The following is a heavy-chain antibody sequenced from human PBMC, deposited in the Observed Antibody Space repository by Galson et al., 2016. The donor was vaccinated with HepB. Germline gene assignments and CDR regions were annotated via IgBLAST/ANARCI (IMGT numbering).Heavy chain of an antibody. Sequence: SVKVSCKASGYTFTSYGISWVRQVPGQGLEWMGWINPYNVNTNYAQKLQGRVTMTTDKSTSTAYMELRSLTSADTAVYYCARRAVAGTENWFDPWGQGTLVTVSS. J-gene: IGHJ5*02. CDR3: ARRAVAGTENWFDP. V-gene: IGHV1-18*04. CDR2: INPYNVNT. CDR1: GYTFTSYG. D-gene: IGHD6-19*01.